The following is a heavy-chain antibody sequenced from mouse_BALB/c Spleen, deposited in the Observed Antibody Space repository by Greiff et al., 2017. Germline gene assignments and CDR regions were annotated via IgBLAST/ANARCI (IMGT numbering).Heavy chain of an antibody. CDR2: ISYSGST. CDR3: ARGEAGTWYFDV. CDR1: GYSITSDYA. V-gene: IGHV3-2*02. J-gene: IGHJ1*01. D-gene: IGHD4-1*01. Sequence: VQLKESGPGLVKPSQSLSLTCTVTGYSITSDYAWNWIRQFPGNKLEWMGYISYSGSTSYNPSLKSRISITRDTSKNQFFLQLNSVTTEDTATYYCARGEAGTWYFDVWGAGTTVTVSS.